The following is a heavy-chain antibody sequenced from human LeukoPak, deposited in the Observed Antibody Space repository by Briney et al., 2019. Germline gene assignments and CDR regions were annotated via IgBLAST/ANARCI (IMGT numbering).Heavy chain of an antibody. CDR3: ARGEKLLWFGELPNWFDP. CDR1: GFTFSDYY. J-gene: IGHJ5*02. Sequence: GGSLRLSCAASGFTFSDYYMSWIRQAPGKGLEWVSYISSSGSTIYYADSVKGRFTISRDNAKNSLYLQMNSLRAEDTAVYYCARGEKLLWFGELPNWFDPWGQGTLVTVSS. V-gene: IGHV3-11*01. CDR2: ISSSGSTI. D-gene: IGHD3-10*01.